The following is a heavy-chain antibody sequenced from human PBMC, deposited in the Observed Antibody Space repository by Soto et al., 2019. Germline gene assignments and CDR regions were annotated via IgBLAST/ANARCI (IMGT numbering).Heavy chain of an antibody. CDR3: ARDPRKAGGAPVSVDHH. Sequence: QVQLVESGGGLVKPGGSLRLSCAASGFTFSSYYMSWIRQAPGTGLDWVSSISSSGSNIYYADSVKGRFTISRDNAKNSLYQQMNSLRAEDTAVYYCARDPRKAGGAPVSVDHHWGQGTLVTVSS. CDR1: GFTFSSYY. V-gene: IGHV3-11*01. J-gene: IGHJ1*01. D-gene: IGHD1-26*01. CDR2: ISSSGSNI.